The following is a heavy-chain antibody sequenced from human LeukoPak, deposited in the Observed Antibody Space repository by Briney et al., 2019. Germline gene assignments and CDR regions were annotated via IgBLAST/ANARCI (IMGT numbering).Heavy chain of an antibody. V-gene: IGHV1-2*02. Sequence: ASVKVSCKASGYTFTGYYMHWVRQAPGQGLEWMGWINPNSGDTNYAQKFQGRVTMTRDMSITTAYMELSRLRSDDTAVYYCAREADSNGRGFDYWGQGSLVTVSS. CDR2: INPNSGDT. J-gene: IGHJ4*02. D-gene: IGHD2-21*01. CDR1: GYTFTGYY. CDR3: AREADSNGRGFDY.